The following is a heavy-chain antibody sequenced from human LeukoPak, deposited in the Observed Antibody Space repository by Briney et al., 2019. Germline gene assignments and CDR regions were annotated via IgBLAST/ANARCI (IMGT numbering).Heavy chain of an antibody. V-gene: IGHV5-51*01. D-gene: IGHD1-7*01. CDR2: IYPSDSDT. J-gene: IGHJ4*02. CDR1: GYRFTNYW. CDR3: ARLFAITGTSRYYFDY. Sequence: GESLKISCKGSGYRFTNYWIGWVRQMPGKGLEWMGIIYPSDSDTRYSPSFQGQVSISADKSISAAYLQWSSLKASDTAMHYCARLFAITGTSRYYFDYWGQGTLVTVSS.